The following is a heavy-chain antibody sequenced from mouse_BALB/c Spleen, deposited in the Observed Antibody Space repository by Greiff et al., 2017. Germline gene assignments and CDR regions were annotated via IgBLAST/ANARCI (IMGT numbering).Heavy chain of an antibody. V-gene: IGHV3-8*02. Sequence: EVKLMESGPSLVKPSQTLSLTCSVTGDSITSGYWNWIRKFPGNKLEYMGYISYSGSTYYNPSLKSRISITRDTSKNQYYLQLNSVTTEDTATYYCARYYRYDYWYFDVWGAGTTVTVSS. CDR3: ARYYRYDYWYFDV. CDR1: GDSITSGY. CDR2: ISYSGST. D-gene: IGHD2-14*01. J-gene: IGHJ1*01.